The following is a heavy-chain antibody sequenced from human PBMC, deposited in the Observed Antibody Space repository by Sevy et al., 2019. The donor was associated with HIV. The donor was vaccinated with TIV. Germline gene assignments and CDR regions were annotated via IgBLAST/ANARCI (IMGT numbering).Heavy chain of an antibody. Sequence: GGSLRLSCSASGFTFSSYTMHWVRQAPGKGLEYVSAISSNGGSTYYADSVKGRFTISTDNSKNTQYLQMSSLRAEDTAVYYCVKTSTYCSRTSCSDYWGQGTLVTVSS. CDR1: GFTFSSYT. J-gene: IGHJ4*02. CDR3: VKTSTYCSRTSCSDY. D-gene: IGHD2-2*01. CDR2: ISSNGGST. V-gene: IGHV3-64D*06.